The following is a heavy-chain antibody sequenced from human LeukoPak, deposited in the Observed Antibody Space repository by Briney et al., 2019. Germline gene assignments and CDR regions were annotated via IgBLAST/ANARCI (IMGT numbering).Heavy chain of an antibody. Sequence: EASVKVSFKTSGYAFTSYYMNWVRQAPGQGLEWMGIINPSGGSTGYAQKFQGRVTVTRDTSTSTVYMELSSLRSEDTAMYYCAREGEIGYDLSDYWGQGTLVTVSS. CDR2: INPSGGST. V-gene: IGHV1-46*01. CDR3: AREGEIGYDLSDY. D-gene: IGHD5-12*01. J-gene: IGHJ4*02. CDR1: GYAFTSYY.